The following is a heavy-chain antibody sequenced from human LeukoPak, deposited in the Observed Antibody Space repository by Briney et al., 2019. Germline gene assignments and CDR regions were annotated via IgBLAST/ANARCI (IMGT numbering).Heavy chain of an antibody. Sequence: GGSLRLSCAASGFTFSGYYMSWVRQAPGKGLEWVAVISYDGSNKYYADSVKGRFTISRDNSKNTLYLQMNSLRAEDTAVYYCARDPSPTRAFDIWGQGTMVTVSS. CDR2: ISYDGSNK. V-gene: IGHV3-30*03. CDR1: GFTFSGYY. J-gene: IGHJ3*02. CDR3: ARDPSPTRAFDI. D-gene: IGHD2-2*01.